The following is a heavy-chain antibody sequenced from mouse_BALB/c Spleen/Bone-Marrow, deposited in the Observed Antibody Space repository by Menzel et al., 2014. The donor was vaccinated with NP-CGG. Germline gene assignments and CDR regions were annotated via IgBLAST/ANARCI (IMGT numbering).Heavy chain of an antibody. CDR1: GFTFSSFG. V-gene: IGHV5-17*02. J-gene: IGHJ2*01. D-gene: IGHD1-1*01. Sequence: DVHLVESGGGLVQPGGSRKLSCAASGFTFSSFGMHWVRQAPEKGLEWVAYISSGSSTIYYGDTVMGRFTISRDNPKNTLFLQMTSLRSEDTATYYCVRSGSSSGYFDYWGQGTTLTVSS. CDR3: VRSGSSSGYFDY. CDR2: ISSGSSTI.